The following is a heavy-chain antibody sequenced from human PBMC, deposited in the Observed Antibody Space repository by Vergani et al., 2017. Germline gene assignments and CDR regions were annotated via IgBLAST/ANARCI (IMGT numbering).Heavy chain of an antibody. Sequence: QVQLQESGPGLVKPSETLSLTCTVSGGSISSYYWSWIRQPPGKGLEWIGYIYYSGSTNYNPSLKIRVTISVDTSKNQFSLKLSSVTAADTAMYYCARSTTLVDFDYWGPGTLVIVSS. CDR2: IYYSGST. CDR1: GGSISSYY. J-gene: IGHJ4*02. CDR3: ARSTTLVDFDY. D-gene: IGHD4-23*01. V-gene: IGHV4-59*08.